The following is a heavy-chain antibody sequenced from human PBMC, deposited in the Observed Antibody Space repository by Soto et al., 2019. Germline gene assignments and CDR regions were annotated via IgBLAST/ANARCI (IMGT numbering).Heavy chain of an antibody. Sequence: QVQLQESGPGLVKPSGTLSLTCAVSGGSISSSYWWSWVRQPPGKGLEWIGEIYYRGSTNYNPSLKRRVTISGGKAKNQLSMKLSSVTAAATAAYYCARRRITMIGVVYDAFDSWGQGTMVTVSS. CDR2: IYYRGST. CDR3: ARRRITMIGVVYDAFDS. J-gene: IGHJ3*02. D-gene: IGHD3-22*01. V-gene: IGHV4-4*02. CDR1: GGSISSSYW.